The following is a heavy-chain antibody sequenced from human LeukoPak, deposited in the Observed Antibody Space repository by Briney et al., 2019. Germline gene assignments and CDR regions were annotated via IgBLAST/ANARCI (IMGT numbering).Heavy chain of an antibody. J-gene: IGHJ6*02. V-gene: IGHV3-30-3*01. CDR2: ISYDGSNK. CDR3: ARDLSVDSGSYGMDV. CDR1: GFTFSSYA. Sequence: GGSLRLSCAASGFTFSSYATHWVRQAPGKGLEWVAVISYDGSNKYYADSVKGRFTISRDNSKNTLYLQMNSLRAEDTAVYYCARDLSVDSGSYGMDVWGQGTTVTVSS. D-gene: IGHD3/OR15-3a*01.